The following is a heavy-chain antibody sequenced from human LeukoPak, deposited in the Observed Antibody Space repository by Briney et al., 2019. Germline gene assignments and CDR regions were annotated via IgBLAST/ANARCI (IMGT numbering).Heavy chain of an antibody. Sequence: ASVKVSCTASGYTFTVYYRRWGRRAPGQGLWWMGWISTYNGDTNYTQKLQGVVTMTSDTSTSTAFMELRSLTSAGTAGIYCARGSSYGFSMGYWGQGTLVIVSS. CDR2: ISTYNGDT. CDR3: ARGSSYGFSMGY. CDR1: GYTFTVYY. V-gene: IGHV1-18*04. D-gene: IGHD5-18*01. J-gene: IGHJ4*02.